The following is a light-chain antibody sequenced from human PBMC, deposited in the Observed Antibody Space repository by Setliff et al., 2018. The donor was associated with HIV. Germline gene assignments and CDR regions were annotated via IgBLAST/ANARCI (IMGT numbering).Light chain of an antibody. J-gene: IGLJ1*01. CDR1: SSDIGAYNY. V-gene: IGLV2-14*01. Sequence: QSALTQPASVSGSPGQSITISCTGTSSDIGAYNYVSWYQQHPGKAPKLMIYDVSSRPSGVSNRFSGSKSGNTASLTISGLQAEDEADYYFSSYTSSGTLVFGTGTKVTVL. CDR3: SSYTSSGTLV. CDR2: DVS.